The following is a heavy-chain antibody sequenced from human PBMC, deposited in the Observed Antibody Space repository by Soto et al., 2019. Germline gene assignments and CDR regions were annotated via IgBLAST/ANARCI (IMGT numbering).Heavy chain of an antibody. CDR1: GFTFSNYG. CDR2: IWNDGSNT. D-gene: IGHD2-15*01. V-gene: IGHV3-33*01. CDR3: SRSGRYCSGGSCYSGWFDP. J-gene: IGHJ5*02. Sequence: PGGSLRLSCAASGFTFSNYGMHWVRQAPGKGLEWVAAIWNDGSNTYYADSVKGRFTISRDNSKNTLYLQMNSLRAEDTAVYYCSRSGRYCSGGSCYSGWFDPWGQGTLVTVS.